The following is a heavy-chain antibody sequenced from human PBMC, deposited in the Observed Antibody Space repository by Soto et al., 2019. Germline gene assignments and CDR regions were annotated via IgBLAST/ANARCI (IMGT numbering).Heavy chain of an antibody. V-gene: IGHV4-59*08. CDR2: IYYSGST. J-gene: IGHJ4*02. Sequence: SETLSLTCTVSGGSISSYYWSWIRQPPGKGLEWIGYIYYSGSTNYNPSLKSRVTISVDTSKNQFSLKLSSVTAADTAVYYCASHPLDEYVWGSYRYPTGYWDYWGQGPLVTVS. CDR3: ASHPLDEYVWGSYRYPTGYWDY. D-gene: IGHD3-16*02. CDR1: GGSISSYY.